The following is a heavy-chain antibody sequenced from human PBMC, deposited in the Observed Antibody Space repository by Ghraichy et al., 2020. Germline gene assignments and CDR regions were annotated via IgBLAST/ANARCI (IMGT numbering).Heavy chain of an antibody. CDR3: ARVHYDFWSGYPRATPRDYYYYYGMDV. CDR1: GFTFSDYY. J-gene: IGHJ6*02. D-gene: IGHD3-3*01. Sequence: GGSLRLSCAASGFTFSDYYMSWIRQAPGKGLEWVSYISSSSSYTNYADSVKGQFTISRDNAKNSLYLQMNSLRAEDTAVYYCARVHYDFWSGYPRATPRDYYYYYGMDVWGQGTTVTVSS. V-gene: IGHV3-11*06. CDR2: ISSSSSYT.